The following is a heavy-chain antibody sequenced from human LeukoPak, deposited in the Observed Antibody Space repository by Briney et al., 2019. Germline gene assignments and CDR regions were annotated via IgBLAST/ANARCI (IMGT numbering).Heavy chain of an antibody. Sequence: GGSLRLSCTASGFTFSSYAMTWVRQAPGQGLEWVSAISGSGGSTYYADSVKGRFTISRDNSKNTLYLQMNSLRAEDTAVYYCARRGSVDTPMSNWEWWYWGQGTLVTVSS. CDR2: ISGSGGST. CDR3: ARRGSVDTPMSNWEWWY. D-gene: IGHD5-18*01. J-gene: IGHJ4*02. V-gene: IGHV3-23*01. CDR1: GFTFSSYA.